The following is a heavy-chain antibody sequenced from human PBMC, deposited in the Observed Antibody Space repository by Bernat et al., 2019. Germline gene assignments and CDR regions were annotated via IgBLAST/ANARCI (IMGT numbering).Heavy chain of an antibody. J-gene: IGHJ4*02. CDR3: ARQGYVAAEGNWDY. Sequence: QVQLVESGGGVVQPGRSLRLSCAASGFTFSSYGMHWVRQAPGKGLEWVAVIWYDGSNKYYADSVKGRFTISRDNSKNTLYLQMNSLRAEDTAVYYCARQGYVAAEGNWDYWGQGTLVTVSS. CDR2: IWYDGSNK. D-gene: IGHD6-25*01. CDR1: GFTFSSYG. V-gene: IGHV3-33*01.